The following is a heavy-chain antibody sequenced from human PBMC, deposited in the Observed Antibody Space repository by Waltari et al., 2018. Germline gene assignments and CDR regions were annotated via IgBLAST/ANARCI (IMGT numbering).Heavy chain of an antibody. V-gene: IGHV3-7*01. CDR3: ARDHSVYSGYRNAFDI. CDR1: GFTFSSYW. D-gene: IGHD5-12*01. CDR2: IKQDGSEK. J-gene: IGHJ3*02. Sequence: EVQLVESGGGLVQPGGSLRLSCPASGFTFSSYWMSWVRPAPGKGLEWVANIKQDGSEKYYVDSVKGRFTISRDNAKNSLYLQMNSLRAEDTAVYYCARDHSVYSGYRNAFDIWGQGTMVTVSS.